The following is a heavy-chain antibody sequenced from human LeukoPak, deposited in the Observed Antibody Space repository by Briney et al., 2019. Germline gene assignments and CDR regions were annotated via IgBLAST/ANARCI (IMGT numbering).Heavy chain of an antibody. Sequence: PGGSLRLSCAASGLTVSSNYMSWVRQAPGKGLEWVSVIYSDDSTYYADSVRGRFTISRDNSKNTVYLQMNSLRAEDTAVYYCARDGRVGATRLNIWGQGTMVTVSS. CDR3: ARDGRVGATRLNI. V-gene: IGHV3-66*02. D-gene: IGHD1-26*01. CDR2: IYSDDST. J-gene: IGHJ3*02. CDR1: GLTVSSNY.